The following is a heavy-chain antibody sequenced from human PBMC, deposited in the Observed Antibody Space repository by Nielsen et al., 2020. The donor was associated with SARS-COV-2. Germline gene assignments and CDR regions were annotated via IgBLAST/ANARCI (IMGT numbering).Heavy chain of an antibody. CDR1: GFRFTSYS. CDR3: ARDQDGGAATSNWYFDL. J-gene: IGHJ2*01. Sequence: GESLKIPCAASGFRFTSYSMNWVRQAPGKGLEWAASITMSGAYMYYADSVRGRFTVSRDNAENSLSLQMNSLRDDDTAVYYCARDQDGGAATSNWYFDLWGRGTLVIVSS. D-gene: IGHD6-25*01. V-gene: IGHV3-21*01. CDR2: ITMSGAYM.